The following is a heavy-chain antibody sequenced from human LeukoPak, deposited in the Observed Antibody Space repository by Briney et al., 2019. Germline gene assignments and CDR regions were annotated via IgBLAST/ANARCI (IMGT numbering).Heavy chain of an antibody. CDR1: GFTFSSYW. Sequence: PGGSLRLSCAASGFTFSSYWMSWVRQAPGKGLEWVANIKQDGSEKYYVGSVKGRFTISRVNAKNSLYLQMSSLRDEDTAVYYCARDGAAAAFLRAIDIWGQGTMVTVSS. V-gene: IGHV3-7*01. CDR3: ARDGAAAAFLRAIDI. D-gene: IGHD6-13*01. J-gene: IGHJ3*02. CDR2: IKQDGSEK.